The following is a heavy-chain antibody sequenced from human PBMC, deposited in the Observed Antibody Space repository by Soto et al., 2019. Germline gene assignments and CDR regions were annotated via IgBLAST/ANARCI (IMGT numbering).Heavy chain of an antibody. D-gene: IGHD3-10*02. V-gene: IGHV3-30-3*01. CDR3: ARDHGMFLSYYYYGMDV. CDR1: GFTFIRFS. J-gene: IGHJ6*02. Sequence: GGSLRLSCAASGFTFIRFSMHWVRQAPGKGLAWVAVISYDGNNKHFAESVKGRFSISRDDSKNTVYLEMNNLRGDDSAVYYCARDHGMFLSYYYYGMDVWGQGTTVTVSS. CDR2: ISYDGNNK.